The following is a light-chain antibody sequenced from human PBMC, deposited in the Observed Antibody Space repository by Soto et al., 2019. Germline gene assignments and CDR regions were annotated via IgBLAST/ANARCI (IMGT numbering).Light chain of an antibody. V-gene: IGKV1-5*01. CDR3: QQYYTFPLT. J-gene: IGKJ4*01. CDR1: QNISRW. Sequence: DIQMTQSPSTLSASVGDRVTITCRASQNISRWLAWYQQKPGKGPDLPIYHASTLQSGVPSSFSGSGSGTEFTLTISSLQSDDFATYYCQQYYTFPLTFGGGTKVEIK. CDR2: HAS.